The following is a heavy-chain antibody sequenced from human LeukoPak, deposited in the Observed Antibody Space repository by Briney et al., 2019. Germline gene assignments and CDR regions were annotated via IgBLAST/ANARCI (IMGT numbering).Heavy chain of an antibody. CDR2: IKSKANGATT. Sequence: GGSLRLSCGASGFAFSDAWMHWVPQAPGKGLYWVGRIKSKANGATTDYGTTVKGRFTISIDDSKNTFYLQMKSLKTEDTGVYYCATDLRTVTTFGHYYHGMDDWGQGTPVTVSS. J-gene: IGHJ6*02. CDR3: ATDLRTVTTFGHYYHGMDD. V-gene: IGHV3-15*01. CDR1: GFAFSDAW. D-gene: IGHD4-17*01.